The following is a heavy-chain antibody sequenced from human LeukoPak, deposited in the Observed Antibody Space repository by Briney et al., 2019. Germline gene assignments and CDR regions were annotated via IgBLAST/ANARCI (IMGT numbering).Heavy chain of an antibody. Sequence: SETLSLTCTVSGGSISSGSYYWSWIRLPAWKGLEWIGRIYTSGSTNYNPSLKSRVTISVDTSKNQISLKLSSVTAADTAVYYCARESWMYYYDSSGYYTGFDYWGQGTLVTVSS. CDR1: GGSISSGSYY. D-gene: IGHD3-22*01. J-gene: IGHJ4*02. CDR2: IYTSGST. CDR3: ARESWMYYYDSSGYYTGFDY. V-gene: IGHV4-61*02.